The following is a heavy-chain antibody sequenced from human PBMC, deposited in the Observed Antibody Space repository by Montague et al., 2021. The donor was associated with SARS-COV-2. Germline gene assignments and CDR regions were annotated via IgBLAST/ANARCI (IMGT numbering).Heavy chain of an antibody. D-gene: IGHD4-23*01. CDR3: ARGGGNILTNYYYYYYLVV. CDR2: LNRRGNT. CDR1: GGSFSGWY. Sequence: SETLSLTCAVYGGSFSGWYWSWVRQPPGKGLESIGELNRRGNTIYNPSLKSRVTISEDTSKSQFSLKLSSVTAADTAVYYCARGGGNILTNYYYYYYLVVWGPGTTVTVSS. V-gene: IGHV4-34*01. J-gene: IGHJ6*03.